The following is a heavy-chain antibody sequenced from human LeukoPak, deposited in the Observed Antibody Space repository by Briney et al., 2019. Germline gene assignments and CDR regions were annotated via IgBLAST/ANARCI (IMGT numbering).Heavy chain of an antibody. V-gene: IGHV3-74*01. Sequence: PGGSLRLSCAASGFTFSGFWMHWVRHAPGKGLVWDARISTDGITTDYADSVKGRFTISRDNAKNTLYLQMNSLRAEDTAVYYCARGGSGYSHYWGQGTLVTVSS. CDR2: ISTDGITT. D-gene: IGHD3-3*01. CDR3: ARGGSGYSHY. J-gene: IGHJ4*02. CDR1: GFTFSGFW.